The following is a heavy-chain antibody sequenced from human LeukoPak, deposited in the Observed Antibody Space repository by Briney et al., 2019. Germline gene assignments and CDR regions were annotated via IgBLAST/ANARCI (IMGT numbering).Heavy chain of an antibody. CDR1: GGSISSYY. CDR2: IYYSGST. V-gene: IGHV4-59*01. Sequence: PSETLSLTCTVSGGSISSYYWSWIRQPPGKGLEWIGYIYYSGSTNYNPSLKSRVTISVDTSKNQFSLKLSSVTAADTAVNYCARHAVELPAPLYFDYWGQGTLVTVSS. CDR3: ARHAVELPAPLYFDY. D-gene: IGHD1-1*01. J-gene: IGHJ4*02.